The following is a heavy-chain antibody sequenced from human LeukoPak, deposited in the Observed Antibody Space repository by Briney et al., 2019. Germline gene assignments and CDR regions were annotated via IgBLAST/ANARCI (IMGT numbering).Heavy chain of an antibody. Sequence: ASVKVSCKASGYTFTGYYMHWVRQAPGQGLEWMGWINPNSGGTNYAQKFQGRVTMTRDTSISTAYMELSSLRSEDTAVYYCASARHYDFWSGYFTSYFDYWGQGTLVTVSS. CDR1: GYTFTGYY. V-gene: IGHV1-2*02. CDR3: ASARHYDFWSGYFTSYFDY. CDR2: INPNSGGT. J-gene: IGHJ4*02. D-gene: IGHD3-3*01.